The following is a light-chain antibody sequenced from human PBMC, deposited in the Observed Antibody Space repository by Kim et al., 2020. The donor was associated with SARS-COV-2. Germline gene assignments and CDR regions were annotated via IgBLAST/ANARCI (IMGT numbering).Light chain of an antibody. CDR3: CSYADSYTI. CDR2: DVI. J-gene: IGLJ2*01. Sequence: QSALTQPRSVSGSPGQSVTISCTGTSSDVGGYNYVSWYQHHPGKAPKLIIYDVIKRPLGVPDRFSASKSGNTASLTISGLQAEDEADYYCCSYADSYTIFGGGTQLTVL. V-gene: IGLV2-11*01. CDR1: SSDVGGYNY.